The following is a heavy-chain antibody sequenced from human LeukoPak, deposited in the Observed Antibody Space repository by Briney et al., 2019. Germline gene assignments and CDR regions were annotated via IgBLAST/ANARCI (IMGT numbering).Heavy chain of an antibody. D-gene: IGHD3-22*01. CDR2: INSDGSST. Sequence: GGSLRLSCAASGFTFRSYWMHWVRQAPGNGLVWVSRINSDGSSTTYADSVKGRFTISRDNAKNTLHLQMNSLRVEDTVVYYCAVLSSGYPVDYWGQGTLVTVSS. CDR1: GFTFRSYW. J-gene: IGHJ4*02. V-gene: IGHV3-74*01. CDR3: AVLSSGYPVDY.